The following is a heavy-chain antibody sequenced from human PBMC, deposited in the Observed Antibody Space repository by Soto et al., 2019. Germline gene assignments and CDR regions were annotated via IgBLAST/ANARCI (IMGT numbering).Heavy chain of an antibody. D-gene: IGHD6-6*01. CDR2: IYHSGST. V-gene: IGHV4-4*02. J-gene: IGHJ4*02. CDR1: GGSISSGNW. Sequence: QVQLQESGPGLVKPSVTLSLTCAVSGGSISSGNWWSWDRQPPGRGLEWIGEIYHSGSTNYNPSLKSRVTISVDKSKNQFSLKLSSVPAADTAVYYCARRPVAARGAEFDYWGQGTLVTVSS. CDR3: ARRPVAARGAEFDY.